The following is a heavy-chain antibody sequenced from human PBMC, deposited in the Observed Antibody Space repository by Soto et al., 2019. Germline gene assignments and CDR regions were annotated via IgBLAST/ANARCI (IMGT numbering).Heavy chain of an antibody. Sequence: EVQLVESGGGLVQPGGSVRLSCAASGFTFSSYWMHWVRQAPGKGLMWVSRIHNDGSTIRYADSVNGRFTISRDNAKNTLYLQMSSLRVEDTAVYYCARDNWNSYWGQGTLVTVSS. D-gene: IGHD1-7*01. V-gene: IGHV3-74*01. J-gene: IGHJ4*01. CDR2: IHNDGSTI. CDR3: ARDNWNSY. CDR1: GFTFSSYW.